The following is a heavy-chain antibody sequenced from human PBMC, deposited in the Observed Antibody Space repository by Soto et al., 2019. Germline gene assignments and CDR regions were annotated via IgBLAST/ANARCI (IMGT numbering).Heavy chain of an antibody. CDR3: TTYSGNYERYGVYYGMDV. D-gene: IGHD1-26*01. Sequence: PGGSLRLSCVGSEFTFSLYVIGWVRQAPGKGPEWVSFISGSGASTYYADSVKGRFAISRDNSKNTVYLQMNNLRPEDTAIYSCTTYSGNYERYGVYYGMDVWGQGTTVTVSS. CDR1: EFTFSLYV. CDR2: ISGSGAST. J-gene: IGHJ6*02. V-gene: IGHV3-23*01.